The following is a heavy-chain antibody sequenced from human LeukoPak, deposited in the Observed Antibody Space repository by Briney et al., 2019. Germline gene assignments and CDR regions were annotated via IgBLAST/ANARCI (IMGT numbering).Heavy chain of an antibody. Sequence: GGSLRLSCAASVFTFSDYRMHWVRQPPGKGLVWVSVIGGGGSATDYADSVKGRFTLSRDDDKNTLYLQMSSLSAEDTAVYYCARVFSSGHYFVFGYWGQGTLVTASS. CDR1: VFTFSDYR. J-gene: IGHJ4*02. V-gene: IGHV3-74*01. CDR2: IGGGGSAT. D-gene: IGHD3-22*01. CDR3: ARVFSSGHYFVFGY.